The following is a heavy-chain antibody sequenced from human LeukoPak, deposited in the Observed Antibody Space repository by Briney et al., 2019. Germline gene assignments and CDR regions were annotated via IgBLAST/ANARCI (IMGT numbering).Heavy chain of an antibody. V-gene: IGHV1-18*01. J-gene: IGHJ4*02. CDR1: GYTFTSYG. D-gene: IGHD6-13*01. CDR3: ARDGRGLVAAAGNDY. CDR2: ISAYNGNT. Sequence: GASVKVSCKASGYTFTSYGISWVRQAPGQGLEWMGWISAYNGNTNYAQKLQGRVTMTTDTSTSTAYMELRSLRSDDTAVYYCARDGRGLVAAAGNDYWGQGTQVTVSS.